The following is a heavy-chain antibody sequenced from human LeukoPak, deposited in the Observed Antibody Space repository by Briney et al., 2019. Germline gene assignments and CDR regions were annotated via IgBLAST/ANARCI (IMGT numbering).Heavy chain of an antibody. CDR2: ISPNSGGT. Sequence: ASVKVSCKASGYTFTGYYMHWVRQAPGQGLEWMGWISPNSGGTNYAQKFQGRVTMTRDTSISTAYMELSRLRSDDTAVYYCARDVSVLRFLESLRNYYGMDVWGQGTTVTVSS. CDR3: ARDVSVLRFLESLRNYYGMDV. CDR1: GYTFTGYY. J-gene: IGHJ6*02. V-gene: IGHV1-2*02. D-gene: IGHD3-3*01.